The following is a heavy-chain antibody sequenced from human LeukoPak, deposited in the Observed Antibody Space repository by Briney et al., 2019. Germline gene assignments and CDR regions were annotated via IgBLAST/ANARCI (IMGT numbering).Heavy chain of an antibody. CDR2: ISSSGSTI. D-gene: IGHD3-22*01. V-gene: IGHV3-11*04. Sequence: GGSLRLSCAASGFTFSDYYMSWIRQAPGKGLEWVSYISSSGSTIYYADSVKGRFTISRDNAKNSLYLQMNSLRAEDTAVYYCASLYYYDSSGYDAFDIWGQGTMVTVSS. CDR3: ASLYYYDSSGYDAFDI. CDR1: GFTFSDYY. J-gene: IGHJ3*02.